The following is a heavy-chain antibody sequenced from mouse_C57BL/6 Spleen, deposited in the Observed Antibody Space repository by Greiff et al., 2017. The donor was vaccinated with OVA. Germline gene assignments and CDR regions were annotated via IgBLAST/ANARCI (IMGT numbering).Heavy chain of an antibody. CDR1: GYTFTTYP. V-gene: IGHV1-47*01. J-gene: IGHJ4*01. CDR3: GRTNDYLYCAMDD. CDR2: FHPYNDDT. Sequence: QVQLQQSGAELVKPGASVKMSCKASGYTFTTYPIEWLKQNHGQSLEWIGTFHPYNDDTKYNEKFKGKATLTVEKSSSTVYLVLSRLTSDDSAVYYCGRTNDYLYCAMDDWGQGTSVTVAS. D-gene: IGHD2-4*01.